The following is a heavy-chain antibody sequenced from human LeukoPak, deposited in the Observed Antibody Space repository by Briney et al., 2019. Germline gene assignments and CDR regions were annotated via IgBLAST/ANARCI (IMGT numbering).Heavy chain of an antibody. CDR3: AKLGNSGSLYNGFDP. J-gene: IGHJ5*02. CDR2: ISGSGGST. Sequence: GGSLRLSCAASGFTFSAYAMTWARQAPGKGLEWVSTISGSGGSTYYADSVKGRFTISRDNSKNTLSLQMNSLRADDTAIYYCAKLGNSGSLYNGFDPWGQGTLVTVSS. V-gene: IGHV3-23*01. CDR1: GFTFSAYA. D-gene: IGHD3-22*01.